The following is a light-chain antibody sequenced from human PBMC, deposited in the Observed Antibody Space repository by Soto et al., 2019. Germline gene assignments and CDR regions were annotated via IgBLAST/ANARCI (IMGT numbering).Light chain of an antibody. CDR2: DAS. CDR3: QQYGNSPRT. Sequence: IVLTPSPGTLSMSPRERTTLSCSASQSGCSTYLAWYQQKPGQAPRLLIYDASRRATGIPDRFSGSGSGTDFTLTISRLEPEDFAVYYCQQYGNSPRTFGQGTNVDIK. V-gene: IGKV3-20*01. J-gene: IGKJ1*01. CDR1: QSGCSTY.